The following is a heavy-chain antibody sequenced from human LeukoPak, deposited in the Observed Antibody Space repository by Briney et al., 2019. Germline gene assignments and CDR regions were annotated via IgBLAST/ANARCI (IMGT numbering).Heavy chain of an antibody. V-gene: IGHV4-30-2*01. J-gene: IGHJ6*02. Sequence: PSQTLSLTCAVSGGSISSGGYSWSWIRQPPGKGLEWIGYIYHSGSTYYNPSLKSRVTISVDRSKNQFSLKLSSVTAADTAVYYCARAGGQDIVVVPAAEGMDVWGQGTTVTVSS. CDR2: IYHSGST. CDR1: GGSISSGGYS. D-gene: IGHD2-2*01. CDR3: ARAGGQDIVVVPAAEGMDV.